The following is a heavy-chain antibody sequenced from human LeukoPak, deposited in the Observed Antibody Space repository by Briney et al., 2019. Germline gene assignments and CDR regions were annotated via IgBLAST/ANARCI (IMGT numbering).Heavy chain of an antibody. D-gene: IGHD3-16*01. J-gene: IGHJ4*02. V-gene: IGHV3-21*01. CDR2: ISSSSYI. CDR3: ARDTRKGDLNY. Sequence: PGGSLRLSCTASGFTFSSYSMNWVRQAPGKGLEWVSSISSSSYIYYADSVKGRFTISRDNAKNSLYLQMNSLRAEDTAVYYCARDTRKGDLNYWGQGTLVTVSS. CDR1: GFTFSSYS.